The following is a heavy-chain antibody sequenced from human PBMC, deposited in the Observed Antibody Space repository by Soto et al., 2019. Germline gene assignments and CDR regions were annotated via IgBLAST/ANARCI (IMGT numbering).Heavy chain of an antibody. V-gene: IGHV3-30*18. J-gene: IGHJ4*02. D-gene: IGHD1-7*01. CDR2: ISYDGSNK. Sequence: QVQLVESGGGVVQPGRSLRLSCAASGFTFSSYGMHWVRQAPGKGLEWVAVISYDGSNKYYADSVKGRFTISRDNSKNTLYLQMKSLRAEDTAVYYCAKDTITGTTMGAFDYWGQGTLVTVSS. CDR1: GFTFSSYG. CDR3: AKDTITGTTMGAFDY.